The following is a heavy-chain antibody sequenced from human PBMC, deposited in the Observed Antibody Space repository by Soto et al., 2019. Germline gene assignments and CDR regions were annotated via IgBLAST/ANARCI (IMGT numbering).Heavy chain of an antibody. Sequence: QITVKGSGPTLVKPTQTLTLTCSLSGISLSTSGVGLGWIRQPPGKALEWLAVIYWNDDKNYSPSLNGRLTITKDTSKNQAVLTMTNMDPVDTATYYCARGLATLPVFAFDVWGQGTVVTVSS. D-gene: IGHD1-1*01. J-gene: IGHJ3*01. CDR1: GISLSTSGVG. V-gene: IGHV2-5*01. CDR3: ARGLATLPVFAFDV. CDR2: IYWNDDK.